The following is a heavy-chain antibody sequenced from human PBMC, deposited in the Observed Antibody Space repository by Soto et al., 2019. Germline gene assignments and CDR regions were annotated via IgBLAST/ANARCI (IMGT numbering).Heavy chain of an antibody. CDR2: ISDDGDKR. V-gene: IGHV3-30*18. CDR3: AKARVRIVGDNFFDY. J-gene: IGHJ4*02. CDR1: GFTFSNYG. D-gene: IGHD1-26*01. Sequence: GVSLRLSCVGSGFTFSNYGMHWVRQPPGKGLEWLALISDDGDKRYYADSVRGRLIISRDNSKDTLYLQINSLGPDDTAVYFCAKARVRIVGDNFFDYWGQGTPVTVSS.